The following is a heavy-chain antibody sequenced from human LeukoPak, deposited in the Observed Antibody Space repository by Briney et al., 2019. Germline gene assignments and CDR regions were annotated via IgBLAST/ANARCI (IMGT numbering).Heavy chain of an antibody. CDR1: GFTFDDYA. J-gene: IGHJ3*02. Sequence: GGSLRLSCAASGFTFDDYAMHWVRQAPGKGLEWVSGISWNSRNIAYADSVKGRFTISRDNAKNSLYLQMNSLRAEDTAVYYCARWVLLWFGELLYEDPDAFDIWGQGTMVTVSS. CDR2: ISWNSRNI. CDR3: ARWVLLWFGELLYEDPDAFDI. V-gene: IGHV3-9*01. D-gene: IGHD3-10*01.